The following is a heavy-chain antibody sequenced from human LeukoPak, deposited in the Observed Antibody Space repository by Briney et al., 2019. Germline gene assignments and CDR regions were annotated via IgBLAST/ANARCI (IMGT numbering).Heavy chain of an antibody. CDR3: ARHSENVPVAVLDY. CDR1: GGSVSSGSYY. Sequence: PSEALSLTCTVSGGSVSSGSYYWSWIRQPPGKGLEWIGSIDYSGSTYYNPSLKSRLSISVETTKNQFSLSLTSVTAADTAVYYCARHSENVPVAVLDYWGQGTLITVSS. V-gene: IGHV4-39*01. D-gene: IGHD6-19*01. CDR2: IDYSGST. J-gene: IGHJ4*02.